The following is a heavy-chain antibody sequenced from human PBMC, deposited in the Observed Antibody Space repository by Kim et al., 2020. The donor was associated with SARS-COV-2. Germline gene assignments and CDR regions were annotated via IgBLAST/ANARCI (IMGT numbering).Heavy chain of an antibody. CDR1: GFTFSNYH. Sequence: ASVKVSCKASGFTFSNYHMHWVRQAPGQGLEWMGAIDLNGFMSSNAQSFQGRLTMTRDTSTSTVYMELSSLTSEDTAVYYCVKGGSDYESSSTRVVFDYWGEGTPLTVSS. J-gene: IGHJ4*02. CDR3: VKGGSDYESSSTRVVFDY. V-gene: IGHV1-46*01. CDR2: IDLNGFMS. D-gene: IGHD3-22*01.